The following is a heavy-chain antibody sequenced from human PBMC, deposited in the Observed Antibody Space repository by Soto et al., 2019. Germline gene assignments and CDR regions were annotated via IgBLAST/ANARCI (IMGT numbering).Heavy chain of an antibody. D-gene: IGHD2-2*01. CDR1: GFTFSRYG. CDR3: ARVVRRIYGMDV. Sequence: QVQLVESGGGVVQPGRSLRLSCAASGFTFSRYGMHWVRQAPGKGLERVAVIWYDGSNKYYADSVKGRFTISRDNSKNSLYLQMISLRAEDTAVYYCARVVRRIYGMDVWGQGTTVTVS. CDR2: IWYDGSNK. J-gene: IGHJ6*02. V-gene: IGHV3-33*01.